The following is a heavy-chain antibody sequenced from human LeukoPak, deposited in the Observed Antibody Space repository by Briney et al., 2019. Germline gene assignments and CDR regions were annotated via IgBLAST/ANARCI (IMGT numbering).Heavy chain of an antibody. J-gene: IGHJ6*02. CDR3: AKLMGVTAMDV. CDR1: GYSFTSSW. CDR2: LYPGGSDI. Sequence: ESLKISCTCSGYSFTSSWIGWVRQMPGQGLEWMGILYPGGSDIRYSTSFQGRVTISIDKTITTAYLQRRSLKASDSATYYCAKLMGVTAMDVWGQGTTVIVSS. D-gene: IGHD2-21*02. V-gene: IGHV5-51*01.